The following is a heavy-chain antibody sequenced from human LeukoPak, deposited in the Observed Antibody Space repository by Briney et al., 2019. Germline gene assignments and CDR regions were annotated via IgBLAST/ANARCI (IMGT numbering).Heavy chain of an antibody. Sequence: SVKVSCKASGGTFGSYAISWVRQAPGQGLEWMGRIIPILGIANYAQKFQGRVTITADKSTSTAYMELSSLRSEDTAVYYCASFQQTYYYGMDVWGQGTTVTVSS. J-gene: IGHJ6*02. CDR1: GGTFGSYA. D-gene: IGHD6-13*01. CDR3: ASFQQTYYYGMDV. V-gene: IGHV1-69*04. CDR2: IIPILGIA.